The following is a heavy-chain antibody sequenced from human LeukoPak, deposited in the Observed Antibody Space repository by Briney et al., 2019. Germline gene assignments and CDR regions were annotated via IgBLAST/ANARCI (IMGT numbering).Heavy chain of an antibody. D-gene: IGHD5-24*01. Sequence: GGSLRLSCAASGFIISDYWMHWVRQAPGKGPVWLSLITGEGRMTIYADSVRGRFTVSRDNAKNTLYLHMHSLRAEDTAVYYCARDGVATTPFDYWGQGILVTVAS. CDR1: GFIISDYW. J-gene: IGHJ4*02. V-gene: IGHV3-74*01. CDR3: ARDGVATTPFDY. CDR2: ITGEGRMT.